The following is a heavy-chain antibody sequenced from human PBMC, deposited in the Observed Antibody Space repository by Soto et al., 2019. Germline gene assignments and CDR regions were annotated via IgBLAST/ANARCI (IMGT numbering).Heavy chain of an antibody. CDR3: AKDRNRGAAVYCFDY. J-gene: IGHJ4*02. V-gene: IGHV3-30*18. Sequence: QVPLVESGGGVVQPGRSLRLSCAAYGFTFSSYGMHWVRQAPGKGLEWVAVISDDGRDKHHAGPVKGRFTITRDNSKNTLYLIMDSLRPEDSAVYYCAKDRNRGAAVYCFDYWGQGTLVAVSS. D-gene: IGHD6-13*01. CDR1: GFTFSSYG. CDR2: ISDDGRDK.